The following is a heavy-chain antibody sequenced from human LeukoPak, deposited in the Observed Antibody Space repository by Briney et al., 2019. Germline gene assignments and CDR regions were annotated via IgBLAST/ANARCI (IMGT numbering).Heavy chain of an antibody. J-gene: IGHJ5*02. Sequence: PSQTLSLTCTVSGGSISSGGYYWSWIRQHPGKGLEWIGYIYYSGSTYYNPSLKSRVTISVDTSKNQISLKLSSVTAADTAVYYCARDRGSSWYTWFDPWGQGILVTVSS. CDR1: GGSISSGGYY. V-gene: IGHV4-31*03. CDR2: IYYSGST. D-gene: IGHD6-13*01. CDR3: ARDRGSSWYTWFDP.